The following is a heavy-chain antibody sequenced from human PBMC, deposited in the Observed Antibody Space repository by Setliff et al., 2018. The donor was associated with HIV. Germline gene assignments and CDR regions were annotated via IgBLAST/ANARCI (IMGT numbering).Heavy chain of an antibody. CDR2: MYYSGST. V-gene: IGHV4-39*02. D-gene: IGHD5-12*01. J-gene: IGHJ4*02. CDR3: VFGLRFSPFDN. CDR1: GGSISGSSYY. Sequence: PSETLSLTCIVSGGSISGSSYYWGWIRQSPGKGLEWIGHMYYSGSTYYNPSLKSRVTISVDTSKNHLSLKLTSVTAADTGLYYCVFGLRFSPFDNWGQGTLVTVSS.